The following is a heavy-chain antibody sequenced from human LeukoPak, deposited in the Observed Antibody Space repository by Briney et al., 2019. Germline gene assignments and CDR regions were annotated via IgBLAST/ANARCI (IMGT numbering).Heavy chain of an antibody. CDR3: ARAASGSYTYYFDY. D-gene: IGHD1-26*01. CDR2: IYYSGST. J-gene: IGHJ4*02. CDR1: GGSISSYY. Sequence: SETLSLTCTVSGGSISSYYWSWIRQPPGKGLEWIGYIYYSGSTNYNPSLKSRVTISVDTSKNQFSLKLSSVTAADTAVYYCARAASGSYTYYFDYWGQGTLVTVSS. V-gene: IGHV4-59*01.